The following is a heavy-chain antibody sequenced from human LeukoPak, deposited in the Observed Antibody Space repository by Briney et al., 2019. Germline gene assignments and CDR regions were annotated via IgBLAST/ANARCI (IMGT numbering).Heavy chain of an antibody. CDR2: IWYDGSNK. V-gene: IGHV3-33*01. CDR3: ARGLKKNYYDSSGYPPDY. Sequence: GGSLRLSCAASGFTFSSYGMHWARQAPGKGLEWVAVIWYDGSNKYYADSVKGRFTISRDNSKNTLYLQMNSLRAEDTAVYYCARGLKKNYYDSSGYPPDYWGQGTLVTVSS. CDR1: GFTFSSYG. J-gene: IGHJ4*02. D-gene: IGHD3-22*01.